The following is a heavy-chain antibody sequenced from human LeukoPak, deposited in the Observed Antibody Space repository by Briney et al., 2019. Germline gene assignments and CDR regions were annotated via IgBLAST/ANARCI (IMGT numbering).Heavy chain of an antibody. D-gene: IGHD3-10*01. CDR1: GGTFSSYA. V-gene: IGHV1-69*05. Sequence: SVKVSCKASGGTFSSYAISWVRQAPGQGLEWMGGIIPIFGTANYAQKFQGRVTMTTDTSTSTAYMELRSLRSDDTAVYYCARDRGQRPLDYWGQGTLVTVSS. J-gene: IGHJ4*02. CDR3: ARDRGQRPLDY. CDR2: IIPIFGTA.